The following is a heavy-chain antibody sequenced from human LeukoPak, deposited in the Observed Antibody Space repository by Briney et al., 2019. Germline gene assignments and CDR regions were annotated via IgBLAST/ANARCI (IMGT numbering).Heavy chain of an antibody. D-gene: IGHD2-15*01. CDR1: GGSISSSSYY. V-gene: IGHV4-39*07. J-gene: IGHJ5*02. CDR2: IYYSGST. CDR3: ARGLLGYCSGGSCYRAPVWFDP. Sequence: SETLSLTCTVSGGSISSSSYYWGWIRQPPGKGLEWIGSIYYSGSTYYKPSLKSRVTISVDTSKNQFSLKLSSVTAADTAVYYCARGLLGYCSGGSCYRAPVWFDPWGQGTLVTVSS.